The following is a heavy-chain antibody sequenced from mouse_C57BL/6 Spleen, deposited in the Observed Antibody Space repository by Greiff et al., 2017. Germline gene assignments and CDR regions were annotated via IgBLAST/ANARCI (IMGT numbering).Heavy chain of an antibody. CDR3: ARGGLTGTSWYFDV. CDR2: INPSNGGT. J-gene: IGHJ1*03. Sequence: QVQLQQPGAELVKPGASVKLSCKASGYTFTSYWMHWVKQRPGQGLEWIGNINPSNGGTNYNEKFKSKATLTVDKSSSTAYMQLSSLTSEDSAVYYCARGGLTGTSWYFDVWGTGTTVTVSS. CDR1: GYTFTSYW. D-gene: IGHD4-1*01. V-gene: IGHV1-53*01.